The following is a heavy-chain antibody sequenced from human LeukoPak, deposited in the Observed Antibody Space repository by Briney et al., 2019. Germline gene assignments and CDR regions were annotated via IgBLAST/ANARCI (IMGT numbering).Heavy chain of an antibody. Sequence: GVSLRLSCAPSGFTFSSYSMNWVRQAPGKGLEWVSSISSSRSYIYYADSVKGRFTISRDNAKNSLYLQMNSLRAEDTAVYYCARDIVVVPAAMNGRKYGMDVWGQGTTVTVSS. CDR1: GFTFSSYS. CDR3: ARDIVVVPAAMNGRKYGMDV. CDR2: ISSSRSYI. J-gene: IGHJ6*02. D-gene: IGHD2-2*01. V-gene: IGHV3-21*01.